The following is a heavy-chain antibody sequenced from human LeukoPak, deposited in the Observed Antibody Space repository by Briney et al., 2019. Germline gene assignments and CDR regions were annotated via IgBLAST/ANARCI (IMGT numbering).Heavy chain of an antibody. CDR2: IRSKANSYAT. Sequence: GGSLRLSCAASGFTFSGSAMHWVRQASGKGLEWVGRIRSKANSYATAYAASVKGRFTISRDDSKNTAYLQMNSLKTEDTVVYYCTRRTGTALFDYWGQGTLVTVSS. CDR3: TRRTGTALFDY. D-gene: IGHD1-1*01. CDR1: GFTFSGSA. J-gene: IGHJ4*02. V-gene: IGHV3-73*01.